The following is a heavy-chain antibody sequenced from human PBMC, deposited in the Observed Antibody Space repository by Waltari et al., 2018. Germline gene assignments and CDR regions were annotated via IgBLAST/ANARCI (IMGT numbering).Heavy chain of an antibody. D-gene: IGHD1-20*01. CDR1: GFTFSNYW. Sequence: EVQLVESGGDLVQPGGSLRLSCAASGFTFSNYWMSWVRQPPGKGLQWVADIKGDGSKKYYVDSVKGRFTISRDNAEKSVYLQMSSLRAEDTAIYYCARDNSITGTTWGFDLWGQGTLVTISS. CDR2: IKGDGSKK. J-gene: IGHJ5*02. CDR3: ARDNSITGTTWGFDL. V-gene: IGHV3-7*03.